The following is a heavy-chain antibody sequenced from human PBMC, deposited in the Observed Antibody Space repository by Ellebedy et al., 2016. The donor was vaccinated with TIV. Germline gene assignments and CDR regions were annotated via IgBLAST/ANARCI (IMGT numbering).Heavy chain of an antibody. CDR3: ARDQRTRALWFGELSDAFDI. Sequence: ASVKVSCXASGGTFSSYAISWVRQAPGQGLEWMGWISAYNGNTNYAQKLQGRVTMTTDTSTSTAYMELRSLRSDDTAVYYCARDQRTRALWFGELSDAFDIWGQGTMVTVSS. V-gene: IGHV1-18*01. D-gene: IGHD3-10*01. CDR2: ISAYNGNT. J-gene: IGHJ3*02. CDR1: GGTFSSYA.